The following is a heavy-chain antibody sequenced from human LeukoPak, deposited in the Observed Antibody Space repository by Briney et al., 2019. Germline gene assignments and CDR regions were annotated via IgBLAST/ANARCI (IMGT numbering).Heavy chain of an antibody. J-gene: IGHJ5*02. Sequence: ASVKVSCKASGHTFTGYYMHWVRQAPGQGLEWMGWINPNSGGTNYAQKFQGRVTMTRDTSISTAYMELSRLRSDDTAVYYCARDMGYSSGTYWFDPWGQGTLVTVSS. CDR2: INPNSGGT. D-gene: IGHD6-19*01. CDR1: GHTFTGYY. V-gene: IGHV1-2*02. CDR3: ARDMGYSSGTYWFDP.